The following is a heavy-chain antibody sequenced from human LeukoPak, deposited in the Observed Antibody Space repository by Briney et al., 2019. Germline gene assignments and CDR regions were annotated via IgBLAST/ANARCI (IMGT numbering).Heavy chain of an antibody. CDR3: ARDAYDSSGYYYDY. CDR1: GFTFSSYA. Sequence: GGSLRLSCAASGFTFSSYAMHWFRQAPGKGLEGGAVISYDGSNKYYADSVKGRFTISRDNSKNTLYLQMNSLRAEDTAVYYCARDAYDSSGYYYDYWGQGTLVTVSS. V-gene: IGHV3-30*01. J-gene: IGHJ4*02. D-gene: IGHD3-22*01. CDR2: ISYDGSNK.